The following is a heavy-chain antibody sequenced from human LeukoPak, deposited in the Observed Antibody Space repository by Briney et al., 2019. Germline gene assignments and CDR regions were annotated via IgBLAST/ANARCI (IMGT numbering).Heavy chain of an antibody. CDR1: GFTFSSYS. D-gene: IGHD2-2*01. J-gene: IGHJ4*02. V-gene: IGHV3-21*04. CDR3: AKARYSFTSSSVFDY. CDR2: TSSSSNNK. Sequence: GSLRLSCAASGFTFSSYSMNWVRQAPGKGLEWVSSTSSSSNNKYYADSMKGRFTISRDNAKNSLYLQMNSLRAEDMAFYYCAKARYSFTSSSVFDYWGQGTLVTVSS.